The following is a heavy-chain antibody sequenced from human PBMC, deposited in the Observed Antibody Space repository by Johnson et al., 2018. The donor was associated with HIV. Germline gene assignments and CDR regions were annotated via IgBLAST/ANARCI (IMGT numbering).Heavy chain of an antibody. CDR3: AKGRNTYGADVFDI. J-gene: IGHJ3*02. CDR1: GFTFSSFG. CDR2: ISSAGTDK. V-gene: IGHV3-30*18. Sequence: QMQLVESGGGVVQPGRSLRLSCAVSGFTFSSFGMHWVRQAPGKGLEWMAVISSAGTDKYYADSVKGRFTISRDNSKNKLYLQMNSLRVEDTAVYYCAKGRNTYGADVFDIWGQGTMVTVSS. D-gene: IGHD4/OR15-4a*01.